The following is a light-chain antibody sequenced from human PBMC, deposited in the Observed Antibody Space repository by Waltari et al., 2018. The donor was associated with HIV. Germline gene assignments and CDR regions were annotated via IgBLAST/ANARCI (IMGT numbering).Light chain of an antibody. V-gene: IGLV10-54*04. CDR3: SAWDRGLSAVI. CDR1: SNNVGNQG. Sequence: QAGLTQPPSVSKGLRQTATLTCTGDSNNVGNQGATWLQQHQGHPPKPLFYKNNNRPSGISERFSASKSGNPASLTITGLQPEDEADYFCSAWDRGLSAVIFGGGTTLIVL. J-gene: IGLJ2*01. CDR2: KNN.